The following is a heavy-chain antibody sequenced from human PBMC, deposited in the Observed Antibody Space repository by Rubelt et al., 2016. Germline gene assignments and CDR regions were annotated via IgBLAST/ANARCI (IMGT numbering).Heavy chain of an antibody. V-gene: IGHV3-66*01. J-gene: IGHJ4*02. CDR3: ARGGPYTSSWYGVF. CDR1: GFNVSTNY. CDR2: IYSAGST. D-gene: IGHD6-13*01. Sequence: EVQLVESGGGLVQPGRSLRLSCAASGFNVSTNYMSWVRQAPGKGLEWVSAIYSAGSTYYADSVKARFTISRDNSKDTLYLQMGSLRTEDMAVYYCARGGPYTSSWYGVFWGQGTLVTVSS.